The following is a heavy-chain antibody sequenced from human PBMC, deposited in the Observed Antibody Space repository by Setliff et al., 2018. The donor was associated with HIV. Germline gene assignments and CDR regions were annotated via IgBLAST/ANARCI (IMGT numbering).Heavy chain of an antibody. D-gene: IGHD6-6*01. CDR2: IDHSGST. Sequence: SETLSLTCVVYGGSFTHYYWTWIRQPPGKGLECIGEIDHSGSTNYNPSLKSRVTISVDTSKNQFSLKLSCVTAADTAVYYCARVHAKPKRTLALVVRGSRIDPWGQGTLVTVSS. CDR1: GGSFTHYY. CDR3: ARVHAKPKRTLALVVRGSRIDP. J-gene: IGHJ5*02. V-gene: IGHV4-34*01.